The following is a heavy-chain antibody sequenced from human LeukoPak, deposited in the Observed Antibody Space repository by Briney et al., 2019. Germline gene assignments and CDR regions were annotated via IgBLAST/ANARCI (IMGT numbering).Heavy chain of an antibody. CDR1: GGSISSSNYY. J-gene: IGHJ4*02. Sequence: PSETLSLTCTVPGGSISSSNYYWGWIRQPPGKGLEWIGTIYYSGSTYCNPSLKSRITISLDTSKNQLSLKLNSVTAADTAVYYCARSAAPSSGYYYVGLIDKWGQGTLVTVSS. D-gene: IGHD3-22*01. CDR3: ARSAAPSSGYYYVGLIDK. CDR2: IYYSGST. V-gene: IGHV4-39*07.